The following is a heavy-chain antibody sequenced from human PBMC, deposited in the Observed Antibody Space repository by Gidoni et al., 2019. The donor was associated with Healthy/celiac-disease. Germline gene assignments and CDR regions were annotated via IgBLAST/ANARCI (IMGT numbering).Heavy chain of an antibody. J-gene: IGHJ4*02. V-gene: IGHV1-69*02. Sequence: QVQLVQSGAEVKKPGSSVEVSCKASAGTFSSYTISWVRQAPGQGLEWMGRIIPILGIANYAQKFQGRVTITADKSTSTAYIELSSLRAEDTAVYYCARADTAMVTLDYWGQGTLVTVSS. D-gene: IGHD5-18*01. CDR2: IIPILGIA. CDR1: AGTFSSYT. CDR3: ARADTAMVTLDY.